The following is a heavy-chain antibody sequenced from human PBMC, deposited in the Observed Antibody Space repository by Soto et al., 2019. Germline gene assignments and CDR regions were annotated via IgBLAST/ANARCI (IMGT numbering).Heavy chain of an antibody. J-gene: IGHJ4*02. D-gene: IGHD5-12*01. CDR3: ARGGGYYLDY. Sequence: PSETLSLTCAVSGGSVSSNNWWNWVRQPPGKGLEWIGEIFHSGSTNYIPSLESRVTISLDKSKNQLSLHLTSVTAADTAVYYCARGGGYYLDYWGQGTLVTVSS. V-gene: IGHV4-4*02. CDR1: GGSVSSNNW. CDR2: IFHSGST.